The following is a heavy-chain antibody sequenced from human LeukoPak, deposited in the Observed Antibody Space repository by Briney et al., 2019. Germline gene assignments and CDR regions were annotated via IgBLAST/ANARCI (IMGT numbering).Heavy chain of an antibody. D-gene: IGHD6-13*01. J-gene: IGHJ5*02. CDR2: IIPILGIA. CDR1: GGTFSSYA. Sequence: SVKVSCKASGGTFSSYASSWVRQAPGQGLEWMGRIIPILGIANYAQKFQGRVTITADKSTSTAYMELSSLRSEDTAVYYCARVCRSSSCGWFDPWGQGTLVTVSS. V-gene: IGHV1-69*04. CDR3: ARVCRSSSCGWFDP.